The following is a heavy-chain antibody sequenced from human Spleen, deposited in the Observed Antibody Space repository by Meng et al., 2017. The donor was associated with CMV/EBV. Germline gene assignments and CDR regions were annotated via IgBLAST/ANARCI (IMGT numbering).Heavy chain of an antibody. J-gene: IGHJ4*02. CDR1: GFTFSSYA. V-gene: IGHV3-30-3*01. Sequence: GESLKISCAASGFTFSSYAMHWVRQAPGKGLEWVAVISYDGSNKYYADSVKGRFTISRDNSKNTLYLQMNSLRTEDTAVYYCAKGGLSSSLYYFDYWGQGTLVTVSS. D-gene: IGHD6-13*01. CDR2: ISYDGSNK. CDR3: AKGGLSSSLYYFDY.